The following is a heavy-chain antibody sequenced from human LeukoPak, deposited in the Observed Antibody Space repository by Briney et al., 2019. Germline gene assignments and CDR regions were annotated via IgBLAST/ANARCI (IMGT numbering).Heavy chain of an antibody. Sequence: ASVKVSCKASGYTFTSYDFNWVRQATGQGLEWMGWVNPNSGHTGYAQKFQGRVTMTRNTSISTAYMELSSLRSEDTAVYYSARGAPGSYCSGGSCPYFDYWGQGTLVSVSS. V-gene: IGHV1-8*01. D-gene: IGHD2-15*01. CDR2: VNPNSGHT. J-gene: IGHJ4*02. CDR1: GYTFTSYD. CDR3: ARGAPGSYCSGGSCPYFDY.